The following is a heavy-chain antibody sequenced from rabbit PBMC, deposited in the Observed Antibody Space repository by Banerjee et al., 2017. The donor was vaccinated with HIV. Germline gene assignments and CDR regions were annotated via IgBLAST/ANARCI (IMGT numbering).Heavy chain of an antibody. Sequence: QEQLLESGGGLVRPEGSLKLSCTASGFSFSDKAVMCWVRQAPGKGLEWIACINVVTGRAVYASWAKGRFTFSKTSSTTVTLQMTSLTAADTATYFCARGGSGYDYAGDLWGPGTLVTVS. CDR3: ARGGSGYDYAGDL. CDR1: GFSFSDKAV. J-gene: IGHJ4*01. CDR2: INVVTGRA. D-gene: IGHD6-1*01. V-gene: IGHV1S45*01.